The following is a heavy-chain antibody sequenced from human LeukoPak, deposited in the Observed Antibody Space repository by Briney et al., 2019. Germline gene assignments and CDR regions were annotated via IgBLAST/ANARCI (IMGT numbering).Heavy chain of an antibody. D-gene: IGHD6-19*01. CDR1: GGSFSGYY. V-gene: IGHV4-34*03. CDR2: IHHEGST. J-gene: IGHJ4*02. Sequence: PSETLSLTCAVYGGSFSGYYWSWIRQPPGKGLEWIGEIHHEGSTKYSPSLKSRVTISVDKSKNQFSLKLNSMTAADTAVYYCTAQGGWYIDYWGQGTLVTVSS. CDR3: TAQGGWYIDY.